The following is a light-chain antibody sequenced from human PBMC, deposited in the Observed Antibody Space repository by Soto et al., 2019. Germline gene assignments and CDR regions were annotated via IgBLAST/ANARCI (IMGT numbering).Light chain of an antibody. CDR3: QSSDSRLSGSDV. J-gene: IGLJ1*01. V-gene: IGLV1-40*01. Sequence: QSVLTQPPSVSGAPGQRVTISCTGSSSNIGAGYDVNWYQQLPGTAPKLLIFGDSNRPSGVLDRFSGSKSGTSASLAITGLQASDEADYYCQSSDSRLSGSDVFGTGTKLTVL. CDR1: SSNIGAGYD. CDR2: GDS.